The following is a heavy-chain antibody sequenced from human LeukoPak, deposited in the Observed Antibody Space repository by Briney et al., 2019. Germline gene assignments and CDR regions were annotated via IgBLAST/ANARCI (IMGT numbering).Heavy chain of an antibody. D-gene: IGHD6-6*01. V-gene: IGHV3-69-1*01. CDR2: ISSSSTI. CDR1: GFTFSNAW. CDR3: ARGEGIYSSSSPFDY. J-gene: IGHJ4*02. Sequence: GGSLRLSCAASGFTFSNAWMNWVRQAPGKGLEWVSYISSSSTIYYADSVKGRFTISRDNAKNSLYLQMNSLRDEDTAVYYCARGEGIYSSSSPFDYWGQGTLVTVSS.